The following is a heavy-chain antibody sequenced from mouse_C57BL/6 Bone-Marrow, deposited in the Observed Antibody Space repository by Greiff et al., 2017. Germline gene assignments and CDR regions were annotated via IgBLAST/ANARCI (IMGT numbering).Heavy chain of an antibody. CDR2: IYPRSGNT. V-gene: IGHV1-81*01. J-gene: IGHJ1*03. CDR3: ARSAVEAHFDF. Sequence: QVQLQQSGAELARPGASVKLSCKASGYTFTSYGISWVKQRTGQGLEWIGEIYPRSGNTYYNEKFKGKATLTADKSSSTAYMELRSLTSEDSAVYFCARSAVEAHFDFWGTGTTVTVSA. D-gene: IGHD1-1*01. CDR1: GYTFTSYG.